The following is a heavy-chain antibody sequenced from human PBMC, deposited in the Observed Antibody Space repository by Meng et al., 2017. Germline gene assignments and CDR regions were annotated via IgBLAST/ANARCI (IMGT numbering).Heavy chain of an antibody. CDR3: ARDGDEGCSSTSCLSHGMDV. D-gene: IGHD2-2*01. V-gene: IGHV3-33*01. J-gene: IGHJ6*02. CDR2: IWYDGSNK. CDR1: GFTFSSYG. Sequence: GESLKISCAASGFTFSSYGMHWVRQAPGKGLEWVAVIWYDGSNKYYADPVKGRFTISRDNSKNTLYLQMNSLRAEDTAVYYCARDGDEGCSSTSCLSHGMDVWGQGTMVTVSS.